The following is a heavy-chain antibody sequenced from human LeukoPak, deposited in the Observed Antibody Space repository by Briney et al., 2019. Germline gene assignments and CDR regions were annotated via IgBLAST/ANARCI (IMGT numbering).Heavy chain of an antibody. CDR3: ARDARVGTRYFDY. CDR1: GGSIISSSYY. J-gene: IGHJ4*02. CDR2: IYYSGSI. V-gene: IGHV4-39*07. Sequence: SETLSLTCTVSGGSIISSSYYWSWIRQPPGKGLEWIGSIYYSGSIYYNPSLKSRVTISVDTSKNQFSLKLSSVTAADTAVYYCARDARVGTRYFDYWGQGTLVTVSS. D-gene: IGHD4-23*01.